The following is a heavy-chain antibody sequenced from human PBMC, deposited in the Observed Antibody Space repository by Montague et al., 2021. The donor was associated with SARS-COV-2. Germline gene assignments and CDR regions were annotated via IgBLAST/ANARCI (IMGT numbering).Heavy chain of an antibody. V-gene: IGHV4-59*01. Sequence: SETLSLTCSISGGSINSFYWNWIRQSPGKRLEWLGYVYYTGGTNYNPSLKSRATISVDTSKNQFSLTVGSVTAADTAVYYCARAGGGSSYNYYGLDVWGQGTTVTVSS. J-gene: IGHJ6*02. CDR1: GGSINSFY. D-gene: IGHD2-15*01. CDR2: VYYTGGT. CDR3: ARAGGGSSYNYYGLDV.